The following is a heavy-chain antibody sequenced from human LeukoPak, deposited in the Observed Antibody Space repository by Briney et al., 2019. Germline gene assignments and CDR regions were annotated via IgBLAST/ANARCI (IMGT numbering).Heavy chain of an antibody. CDR1: GFTVSSNY. V-gene: IGHV3-66*01. CDR3: ARDPRYCSGGSCYVFDY. D-gene: IGHD2-15*01. Sequence: GGSLRLSCAASGFTVSSNYMSWVRQAPGKGLEWVSVIYSGGSTYYADSVKGRFTISRDNSKNTLYLQMNSLRAEDTAVYYCARDPRYCSGGSCYVFDYWGQGTLVTVSS. CDR2: IYSGGST. J-gene: IGHJ4*02.